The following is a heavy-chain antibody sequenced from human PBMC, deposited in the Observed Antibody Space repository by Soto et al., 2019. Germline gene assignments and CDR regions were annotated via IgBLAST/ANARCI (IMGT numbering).Heavy chain of an antibody. V-gene: IGHV1-69*01. CDR1: GGTFSSYA. Sequence: QVQLVQSGAEVKKPGSSVKVSCKASGGTFSSYAISWVRQAPGQGLEWMGGIIPIFGTANYAQKFQGRVTITADESTSTADMELSSLRSEDTAVYYCARACSSTSCLNYYYYYGMDVWGQGTTVTVSS. CDR3: ARACSSTSCLNYYYYYGMDV. CDR2: IIPIFGTA. D-gene: IGHD2-2*01. J-gene: IGHJ6*02.